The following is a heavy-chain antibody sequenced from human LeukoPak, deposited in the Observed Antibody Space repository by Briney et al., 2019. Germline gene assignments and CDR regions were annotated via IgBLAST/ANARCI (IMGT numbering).Heavy chain of an antibody. CDR3: ARGGGFVKY. V-gene: IGHV4-30-2*01. J-gene: IGHJ4*02. D-gene: IGHD3-16*01. CDR2: IYHSGST. Sequence: PSETLSLTCAVSGGSISSGGYSWSWIRQPPGKGLEWIGYIYHSGSTNYNPSLKSRVTISVDTSKNQFSLKLSSVTAADTAVYYCARGGGFVKYWGQGTLVTVSS. CDR1: GGSISSGGYS.